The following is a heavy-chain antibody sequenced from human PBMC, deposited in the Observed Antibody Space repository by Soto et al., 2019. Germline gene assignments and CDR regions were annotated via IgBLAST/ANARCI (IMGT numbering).Heavy chain of an antibody. J-gene: IGHJ4*01. Sequence: GGSLRLSCAASGFAFSSYAMSWVRQTPEKGLEWLSVVGGGGRGILYADSVKGRFTISRDNSRNILYLQMSSLGADDTAVYYCAKDYGGLPFDYWGQGRRVTVSS. D-gene: IGHD3-10*01. CDR2: VGGGGRGI. V-gene: IGHV3-23*01. CDR1: GFAFSSYA. CDR3: AKDYGGLPFDY.